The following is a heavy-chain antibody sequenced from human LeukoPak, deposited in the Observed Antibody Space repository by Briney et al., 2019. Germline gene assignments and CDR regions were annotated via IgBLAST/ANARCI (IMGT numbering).Heavy chain of an antibody. CDR3: AKVLDYDILTGCSYFDY. Sequence: GGSLRLSCAASGFTFSSYGMSWVRQAPGKGLEWVSAISGSGGSTYYADSVKGRFTISRDNSKNTLYLQMNSLRAEDTAVYYCAKVLDYDILTGCSYFDYWGQGTLVAVSS. V-gene: IGHV3-23*01. CDR2: ISGSGGST. J-gene: IGHJ4*02. D-gene: IGHD3-9*01. CDR1: GFTFSSYG.